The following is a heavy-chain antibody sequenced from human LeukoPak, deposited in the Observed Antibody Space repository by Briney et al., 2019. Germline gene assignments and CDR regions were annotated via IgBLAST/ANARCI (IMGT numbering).Heavy chain of an antibody. CDR3: ATSGLGDSNYYFDY. D-gene: IGHD3-10*01. J-gene: IGHJ4*02. CDR2: INPNSGGT. V-gene: IGHV1-2*02. Sequence: ASVKASCKASGYTFTGDYIHWVRQAPGQGLEWMGWINPNSGGTNYAQNFQGRVTMTRDTSIATAYVELSRLRSDDTAVYYCATSGLGDSNYYFDYWGQGTLVTVSS. CDR1: GYTFTGDY.